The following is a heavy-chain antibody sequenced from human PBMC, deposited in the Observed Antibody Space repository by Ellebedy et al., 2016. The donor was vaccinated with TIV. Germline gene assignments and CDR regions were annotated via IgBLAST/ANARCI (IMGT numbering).Heavy chain of an antibody. CDR3: VKALGGSYYAEYFRN. CDR2: ISDNGGST. Sequence: PGGSLRLSCSASGFTFRSYAIHWVRQAPGKGLEYVSAISDNGGSTYYADSVKDRFTISRDNSKNTVYLQMSTLRPEDTAVYYCVKALGGSYYAEYFRNWGQGTLVTVSS. D-gene: IGHD1-26*01. V-gene: IGHV3-64D*06. CDR1: GFTFRSYA. J-gene: IGHJ1*01.